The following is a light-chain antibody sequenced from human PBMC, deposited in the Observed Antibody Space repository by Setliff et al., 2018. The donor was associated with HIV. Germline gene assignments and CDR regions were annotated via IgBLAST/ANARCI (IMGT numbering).Light chain of an antibody. V-gene: IGLV2-14*01. CDR3: SSYTSSSLYV. J-gene: IGLJ1*01. Sequence: QSVLTQPASVSGSPGQSITISCTGTSSDVGSYNYVSWYQQHSGKAPKLMIYEVSNRPSGVSNRFSGSKSGNTASLTISGLQAEDEADYYCSSYTSSSLYVFGTGTKAPS. CDR1: SSDVGSYNY. CDR2: EVS.